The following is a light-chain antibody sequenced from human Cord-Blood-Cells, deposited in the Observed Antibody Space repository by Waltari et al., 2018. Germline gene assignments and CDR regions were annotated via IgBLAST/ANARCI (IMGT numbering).Light chain of an antibody. CDR2: SNN. CDR1: SSNIGSNT. V-gene: IGLV1-44*01. CDR3: AAWDGSLNGWV. J-gene: IGLJ3*02. Sequence: QSVLTQPPSASGTPGQRVTIPCSGSSSNIGSNTVNWYQQLPGTAPKLLIYSNNQRPSGVPDRFSGSKSGTSASLAISGLQSEDEADYYCAAWDGSLNGWVFGGGTKLTVL.